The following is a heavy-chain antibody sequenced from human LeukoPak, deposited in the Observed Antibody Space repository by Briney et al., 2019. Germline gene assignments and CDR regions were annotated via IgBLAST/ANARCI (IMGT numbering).Heavy chain of an antibody. D-gene: IGHD2-15*01. V-gene: IGHV3-23*01. Sequence: PGGPLRLSCAVSGITLSNYGMSWLRQAPGKGLEWVAGISDSGGRTHYADSAKGRFTSSRDNPKNTLYLKLYSLRSEDTAVYLCAERGVVIRVILVGFHKEAYYFDSCGQGALVTVSS. CDR1: GITLSNYG. J-gene: IGHJ4*02. CDR2: ISDSGGRT. CDR3: AERGVVIRVILVGFHKEAYYFDS.